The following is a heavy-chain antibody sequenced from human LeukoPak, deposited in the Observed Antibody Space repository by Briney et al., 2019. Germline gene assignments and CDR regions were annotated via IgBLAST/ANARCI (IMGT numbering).Heavy chain of an antibody. Sequence: ASVKVSCKASGYTFTSYDINWVRQATGQGLEWMGWMNPNSGNTGYAQKFQGRVTITRNTSISTAYMELSSLRSEDTAVYYCARAITMVRGVMLDAFDIWGQGTMVTVSS. CDR3: ARAITMVRGVMLDAFDI. CDR1: GYTFTSYD. V-gene: IGHV1-8*03. CDR2: MNPNSGNT. J-gene: IGHJ3*02. D-gene: IGHD3-10*01.